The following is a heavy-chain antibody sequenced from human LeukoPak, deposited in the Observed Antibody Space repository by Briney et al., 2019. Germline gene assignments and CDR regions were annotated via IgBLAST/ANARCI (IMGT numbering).Heavy chain of an antibody. J-gene: IGHJ4*02. Sequence: GGSLRLSCAASGFTFSDHYMDWVRQAPGKGLEWVAVISDDGSNKYYADSVKGRFTISRDNSKNTVYLQMNSLGAEDTAVYYCAKDRGSGTAGDYWGQGTLVTVSS. CDR3: AKDRGSGTAGDY. CDR2: ISDDGSNK. D-gene: IGHD3-10*01. CDR1: GFTFSDHY. V-gene: IGHV3-30*18.